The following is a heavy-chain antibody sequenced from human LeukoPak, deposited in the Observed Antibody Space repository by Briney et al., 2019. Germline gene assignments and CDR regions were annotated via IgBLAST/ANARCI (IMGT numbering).Heavy chain of an antibody. CDR3: ARTTPSHRNDY. V-gene: IGHV4-59*01. J-gene: IGHJ4*02. CDR1: GGSISSYY. D-gene: IGHD1-1*01. Sequence: PSETLSLTCTVSGGSISSYYWSWIRQPPGKGLEWIGYIYYSGSTNHNPSLKSRVTISVDTSKNQFSLKLSSVTAADTAVYYCARTTPSHRNDYWGQGTLATVSS. CDR2: IYYSGST.